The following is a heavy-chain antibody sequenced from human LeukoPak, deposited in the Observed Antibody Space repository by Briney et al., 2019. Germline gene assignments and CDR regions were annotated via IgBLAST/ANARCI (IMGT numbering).Heavy chain of an antibody. J-gene: IGHJ5*02. CDR3: ERGGYQYDSSGYHFAHVDL. CDR1: GDTLSSYA. D-gene: IGHD3-22*01. CDR2: IIPINGIA. V-gene: IGHV1-69*04. Sequence: SVKVSCKASGDTLSSYAITWVRQAPGQGLEWMGRIIPINGIATYAQKFQGRVSITADKSTRTAYMELGSLRFEETAMYYCERGGYQYDSSGYHFAHVDLWGQGTLVTVSS.